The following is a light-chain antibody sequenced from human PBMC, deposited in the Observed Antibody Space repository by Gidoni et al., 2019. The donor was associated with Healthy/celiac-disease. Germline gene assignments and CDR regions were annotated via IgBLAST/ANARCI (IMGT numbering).Light chain of an antibody. Sequence: EIVLTQSPATLSLSPGERATLSCRASQSVSSYVAWYQQKPGQAPMLLIYDASNRATGIPARFSGSGSGTDFTLTISSLEPEDFAVYYCQQRSNWPPFGQGTRLEIK. V-gene: IGKV3-11*01. CDR2: DAS. CDR3: QQRSNWPP. CDR1: QSVSSY. J-gene: IGKJ5*01.